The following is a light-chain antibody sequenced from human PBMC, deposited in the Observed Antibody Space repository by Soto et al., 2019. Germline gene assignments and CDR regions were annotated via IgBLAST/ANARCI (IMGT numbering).Light chain of an antibody. CDR1: QSVSNY. Sequence: EIVLTQSPATLSLSPGERAALSCSASQSVSNYLSWYQQKPGQAPRLLMYETSSRATGIPARFSGSGSGTEFTLTISSLQSEDFAVYYCQQYNNWPPITFGQGTRLEIK. V-gene: IGKV3D-15*01. CDR3: QQYNNWPPIT. J-gene: IGKJ5*01. CDR2: ETS.